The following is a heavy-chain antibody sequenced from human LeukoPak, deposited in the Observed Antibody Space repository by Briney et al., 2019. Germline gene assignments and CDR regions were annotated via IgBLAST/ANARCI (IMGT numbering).Heavy chain of an antibody. V-gene: IGHV1-18*01. J-gene: IGHJ6*02. D-gene: IGHD4-17*01. Sequence: ASVKVSCKASGYTFTSYGISWVRQAPGQGLEWMGWISAYNGNTNYAQKLQGRVTMTTDTSTSTAYMELRSLRSDDTAVYYCARGLTVTTYYYYSGMDVWGQGTTVTVS. CDR3: ARGLTVTTYYYYSGMDV. CDR1: GYTFTSYG. CDR2: ISAYNGNT.